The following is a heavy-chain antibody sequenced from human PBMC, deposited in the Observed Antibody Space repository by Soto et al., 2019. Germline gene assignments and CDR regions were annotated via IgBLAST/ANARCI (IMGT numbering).Heavy chain of an antibody. J-gene: IGHJ4*02. D-gene: IGHD1-26*01. CDR3: ARAGLLASGDY. Sequence: PGGSLRLSCAASGFTFSSSWMYWFRQGPGKGLVWVSGISGDGDSTTHADSVKGRFTISRNKAKNTLYLQMNSLIVEDTALYYCARAGLLASGDYWGQGTLVTVSS. CDR1: GFTFSSSW. CDR2: ISGDGDST. V-gene: IGHV3-74*01.